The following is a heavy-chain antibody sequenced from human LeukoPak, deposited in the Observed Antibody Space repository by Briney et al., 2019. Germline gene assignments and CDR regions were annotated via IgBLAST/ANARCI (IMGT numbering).Heavy chain of an antibody. V-gene: IGHV4-61*05. D-gene: IGHD4-17*01. CDR2: IYYSGST. CDR1: GGSISSSSYY. Sequence: SETLSLTCTVSGGSISSSSYYWGWIRQPPGKGLEWIGYIYYSGSTNYNPSLKSRVTISVDTSKNQFSLKLSSVTAADTAVYYCARHEVRLTTVVTWLQRDVGAFDIWGQGTMVTVSS. J-gene: IGHJ3*02. CDR3: ARHEVRLTTVVTWLQRDVGAFDI.